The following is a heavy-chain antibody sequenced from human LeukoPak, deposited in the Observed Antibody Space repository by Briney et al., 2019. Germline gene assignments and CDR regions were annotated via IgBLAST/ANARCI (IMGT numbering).Heavy chain of an antibody. CDR1: GGSISSYY. J-gene: IGHJ5*02. CDR3: ARTVRGLWFDP. Sequence: SETLSLTCTVSGGSISSYYWSWIRQPPGKGLEWIGYIYYSGSTNYHPSLKSRVTISVHTSKNQFSLKLSSVTAADTAVYYCARTVRGLWFDPWGQGTLVTVSS. V-gene: IGHV4-59*01. D-gene: IGHD3-10*01. CDR2: IYYSGST.